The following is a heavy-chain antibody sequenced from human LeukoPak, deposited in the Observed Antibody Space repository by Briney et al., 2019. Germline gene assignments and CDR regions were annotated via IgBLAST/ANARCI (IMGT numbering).Heavy chain of an antibody. J-gene: IGHJ5*02. CDR3: AREFGELSRFDP. Sequence: PSETLSLTCSLSGGSIGSFYWSWLRQPPGKGLEWIGYVHYTGTTNYNPSLKTRVTISVDTSKNQFSLKLTSVTAADTAFYFCAREFGELSRFDPWGQGTLVTVSS. D-gene: IGHD3-10*01. CDR1: GGSIGSFY. V-gene: IGHV4-59*01. CDR2: VHYTGTT.